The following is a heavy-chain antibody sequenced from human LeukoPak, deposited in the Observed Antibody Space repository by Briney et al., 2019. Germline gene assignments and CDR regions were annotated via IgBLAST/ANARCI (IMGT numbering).Heavy chain of an antibody. Sequence: GGSLRLSCVASGFTFSSYAMHWVRQAPGKGLEWVAVISYDGSNKYYADSVKGRFTISRDNSKNTLYLQMNSLRAEDTAVYYCARANTAMVSWGQGTLVTVSS. J-gene: IGHJ4*02. D-gene: IGHD5-18*01. CDR3: ARANTAMVS. CDR2: ISYDGSNK. V-gene: IGHV3-30-3*01. CDR1: GFTFSSYA.